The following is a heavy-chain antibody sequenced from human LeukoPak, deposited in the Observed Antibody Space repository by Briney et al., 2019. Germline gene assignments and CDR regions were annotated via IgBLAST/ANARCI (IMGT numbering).Heavy chain of an antibody. CDR2: IIPIFGTA. CDR3: ARSYDFWSGYSYYFDY. V-gene: IGHV1-69*13. Sequence: SVKVSCKASGGTSSSYAISWVRQAPGQGLEWMGGIIPIFGTANYAQKFQGRVTITADESTSTAYMELSSLRSEDTAVYYCARSYDFWSGYSYYFDYWGQGTLVTVSS. D-gene: IGHD3-3*01. J-gene: IGHJ4*02. CDR1: GGTSSSYA.